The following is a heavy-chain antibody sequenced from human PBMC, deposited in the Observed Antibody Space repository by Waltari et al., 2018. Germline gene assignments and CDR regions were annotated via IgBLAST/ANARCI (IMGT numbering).Heavy chain of an antibody. CDR1: GFPFSDYD. J-gene: IGHJ4*02. Sequence: EVQLVESGGGLVQPGGSLRLSCAASGFPFSDYDMDWVRQAPEKGLEWVGRSRNKARSYITEYAASVKGRFTISRDASKNSLYLQMNSLKTEDTAVYYCARDLDGDSYLDYWGQGTLVAVSS. CDR2: SRNKARSYIT. V-gene: IGHV3-72*01. D-gene: IGHD2-21*02. CDR3: ARDLDGDSYLDY.